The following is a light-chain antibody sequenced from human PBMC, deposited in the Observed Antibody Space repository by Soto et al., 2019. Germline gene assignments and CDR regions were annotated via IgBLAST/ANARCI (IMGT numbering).Light chain of an antibody. Sequence: EIVLTQSPGTLSLSQGERATLSCRASQSVTSSYLAWYQQRPGQAPRLLIYGASSRATGIPDRFSGSGFGTDFTLTISRLEPEDFAVYYCQQYDSSPRTFGQGTKVEIK. V-gene: IGKV3-20*01. CDR2: GAS. CDR3: QQYDSSPRT. CDR1: QSVTSSY. J-gene: IGKJ1*01.